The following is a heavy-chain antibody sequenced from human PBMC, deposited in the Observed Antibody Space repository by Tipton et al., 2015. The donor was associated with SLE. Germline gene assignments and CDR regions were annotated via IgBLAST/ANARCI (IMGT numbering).Heavy chain of an antibody. Sequence: TLSLTCTVSGDSITSYYWNWIRQPPGKGLEWIGYIYYSGSTYYNPSLKSRVTISVDTSKNQFSLKLSSVTAADTAVYYCARKVGATTEGAFDIWGQGTMVTVSS. V-gene: IGHV4-59*06. CDR2: IYYSGST. CDR1: GDSITSYY. D-gene: IGHD1-26*01. CDR3: ARKVGATTEGAFDI. J-gene: IGHJ3*02.